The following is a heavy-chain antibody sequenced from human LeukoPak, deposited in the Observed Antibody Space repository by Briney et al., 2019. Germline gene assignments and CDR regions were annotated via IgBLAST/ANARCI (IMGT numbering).Heavy chain of an antibody. Sequence: GALRLSCAASGFTFSSYWMHWVRQAPGKGLVWVSRINTDGSSTTYADSVKGRFTISRDNAKNTLYLQMNSLRAEDTAVYYCARADNGDYIDYWGQGTLVTVSS. CDR3: ARADNGDYIDY. J-gene: IGHJ4*02. CDR2: INTDGSST. V-gene: IGHV3-74*01. CDR1: GFTFSSYW. D-gene: IGHD4-17*01.